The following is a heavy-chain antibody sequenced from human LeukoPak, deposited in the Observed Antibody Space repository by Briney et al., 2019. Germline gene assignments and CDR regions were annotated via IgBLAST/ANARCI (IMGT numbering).Heavy chain of an antibody. Sequence: SETLSLTCAVYGGSFSGYYWNWIRQPPGKGLEWIGEINRRGSTNYNPSLKSRVTISVDTSKKQFSLKLSSVTAADTAVYYCARGRTTYDYVWGSYRPPDYWGQGTLVTVSS. CDR2: INRRGST. CDR1: GGSFSGYY. J-gene: IGHJ4*02. D-gene: IGHD3-16*02. V-gene: IGHV4-34*01. CDR3: ARGRTTYDYVWGSYRPPDY.